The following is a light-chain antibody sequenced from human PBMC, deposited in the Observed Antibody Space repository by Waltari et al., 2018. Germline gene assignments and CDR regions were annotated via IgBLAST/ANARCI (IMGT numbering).Light chain of an antibody. J-gene: IGKJ1*01. CDR1: PSVLYSSNKKHF. CDR3: QQYYSTPRT. Sequence: DIVMTQSPDSLAVSLGERATINCKSSPSVLYSSNKKHFLAWYQQKPGQPPKLLIYWATTRESGVPDRFSGSGSGTDFTLTISSLQAEDVAVYYCQQYYSTPRTFGQGTKVEIK. V-gene: IGKV4-1*01. CDR2: WAT.